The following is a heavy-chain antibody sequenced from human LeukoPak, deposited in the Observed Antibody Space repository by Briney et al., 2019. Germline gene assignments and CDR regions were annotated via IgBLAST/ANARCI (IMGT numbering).Heavy chain of an antibody. CDR3: AREPYDILTGPYFDY. CDR2: INRDGRAT. J-gene: IGHJ4*02. CDR1: RFSFRNYC. V-gene: IGHV3-74*01. D-gene: IGHD3-9*01. Sequence: PGGSLRLSCAASRFSFRNYCMHWVRQGPGKGLLWVSRINRDGRATSYADSVKGRFTISRDNAKNTLYLQMNSLRAEDTAVYYCAREPYDILTGPYFDYWGQGTLVTVSS.